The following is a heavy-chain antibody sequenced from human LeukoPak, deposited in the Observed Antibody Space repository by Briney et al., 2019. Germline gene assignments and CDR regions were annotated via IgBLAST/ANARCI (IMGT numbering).Heavy chain of an antibody. CDR1: GYTFTGYY. J-gene: IGHJ5*02. V-gene: IGHV1-18*04. D-gene: IGHD3-10*01. CDR2: ISAYNGNT. Sequence: ASVKVSCKASGYTFTGYYMHWVRQAPGQGLEWMGWISAYNGNTNYAQKLQGRVTMTTDTSTSTAYMELRSLRSDDTAVYYCARAPGNMVRGVIIRGWFDPWGQGTLVTVSS. CDR3: ARAPGNMVRGVIIRGWFDP.